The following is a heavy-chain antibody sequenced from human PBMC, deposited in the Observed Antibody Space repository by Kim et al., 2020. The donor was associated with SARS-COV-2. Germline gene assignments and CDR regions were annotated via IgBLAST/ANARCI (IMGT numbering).Heavy chain of an antibody. D-gene: IGHD5-12*01. CDR2: ISYDGSNK. CDR1: GFTFSSYG. CDR3: AKGSEMATIGLADY. Sequence: GGSLRLSCAASGFTFSSYGMHWVRQAPGKGLEWVAVISYDGSNKYYADSVKGRFTISRDNSKNTLYLQMNSLRAEDTAVYYCAKGSEMATIGLADYWGQGTLVTVSS. V-gene: IGHV3-30*18. J-gene: IGHJ4*02.